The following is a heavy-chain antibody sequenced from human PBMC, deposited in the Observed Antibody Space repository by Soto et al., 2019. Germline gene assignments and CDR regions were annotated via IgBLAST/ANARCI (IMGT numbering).Heavy chain of an antibody. Sequence: SETLSLTCAVHGGSFSGFYWTWIRQPPGKGLEWIGEINHSGSSNYNQPLKSSITMSLDTSRNKFYLKLSSVTAADTAVYYCGRGFYDIFPRYYNHFDFWGQGTLVTVSS. CDR2: INHSGSS. J-gene: IGHJ4*02. D-gene: IGHD3-9*01. CDR1: GGSFSGFY. CDR3: GRGFYDIFPRYYNHFDF. V-gene: IGHV4-34*10.